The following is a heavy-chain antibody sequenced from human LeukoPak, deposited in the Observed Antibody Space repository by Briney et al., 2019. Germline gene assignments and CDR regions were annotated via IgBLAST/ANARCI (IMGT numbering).Heavy chain of an antibody. J-gene: IGHJ4*02. CDR3: ARGSNYYYDVTADYPRY. Sequence: ASVKVSCKASGYTFTSYGFTWVRQAPGQGLECMGWISAYNGNTKNAQKFQGRVTMTTDTSTSTVYMELNTLRSEDTAVYYCARGSNYYYDVTADYPRYWGQGTLVTVSS. D-gene: IGHD3-22*01. V-gene: IGHV1-18*01. CDR2: ISAYNGNT. CDR1: GYTFTSYG.